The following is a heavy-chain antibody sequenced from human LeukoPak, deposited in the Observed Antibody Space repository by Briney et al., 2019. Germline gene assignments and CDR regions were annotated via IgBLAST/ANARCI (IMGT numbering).Heavy chain of an antibody. CDR2: IYTSGST. D-gene: IGHD3-16*01. CDR3: ARERGLWPAYDYCMDV. CDR1: GGSINTYY. Sequence: SETLSLTCTVSGGSINTYYWSWIRQPAGKGLEWIGRIYTSGSTDYNPSLKSRVTMSVDTSKNQFSLKLNSVTAADTAVYYRARERGLWPAYDYCMDVWGKGTMVTVSS. J-gene: IGHJ6*03. V-gene: IGHV4-4*07.